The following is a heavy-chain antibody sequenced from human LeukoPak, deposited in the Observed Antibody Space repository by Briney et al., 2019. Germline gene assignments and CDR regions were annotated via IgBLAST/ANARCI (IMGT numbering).Heavy chain of an antibody. J-gene: IGHJ6*02. CDR2: IYYSGST. Sequence: SETLSLTCTVSGGSISSSSYYWGWIRQPPGKGLEWIGSIYYSGSTYYNPSLKSRVTISVDTSKNQFSLKLSSVTAADTAVYYCARCRGYSSSWYALNYYYYGMDVWGQGTTVTVSS. D-gene: IGHD6-13*01. CDR1: GGSISSSSYY. V-gene: IGHV4-39*01. CDR3: ARCRGYSSSWYALNYYYYGMDV.